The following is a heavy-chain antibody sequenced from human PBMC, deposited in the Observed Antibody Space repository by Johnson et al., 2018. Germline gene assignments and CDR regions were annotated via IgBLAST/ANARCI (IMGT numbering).Heavy chain of an antibody. CDR1: GFTFSNAW. D-gene: IGHD3-22*01. CDR3: TTELETYYYDSSGYRAPTPDY. V-gene: IGHV3-15*01. CDR2: IKSKTEGGTT. J-gene: IGHJ4*02. Sequence: VQLVESGGGLVKPGGSLRLSCAASGFTFSNAWMSWVRQAPGKGLEWVGRIKSKTEGGTTDYGAPVKGRFHISKDDSKNTLYRQMNSLKTEDPAVYYCTTELETYYYDSSGYRAPTPDYWGQGTLVTVSS.